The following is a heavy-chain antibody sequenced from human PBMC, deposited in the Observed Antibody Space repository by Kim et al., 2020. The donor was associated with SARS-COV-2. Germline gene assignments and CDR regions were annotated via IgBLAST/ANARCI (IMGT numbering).Heavy chain of an antibody. J-gene: IGHJ4*02. CDR2: INHSGST. Sequence: SETLSLTCAVYGGSFSGYYWSWIRQPPGKGLEWIGEINHSGSTNYNPSLKSRVTISVDTSKNQFSLKLSSVTAADTAVYYCARGLQYYDILTGYPAPHFDYWGQGTLVTVSS. CDR1: GGSFSGYY. V-gene: IGHV4-34*01. D-gene: IGHD3-9*01. CDR3: ARGLQYYDILTGYPAPHFDY.